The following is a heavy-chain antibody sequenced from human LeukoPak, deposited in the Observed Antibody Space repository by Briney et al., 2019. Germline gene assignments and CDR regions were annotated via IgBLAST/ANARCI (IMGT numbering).Heavy chain of an antibody. D-gene: IGHD6-19*01. Sequence: KSSETLFLTCTVSGGSISSYYWSWIRQPPGKGLEWIGYIYYSGSTNYNPSLKSRVTISVDTSKNQFSLKLSSVTAADTAVYYCARRGRRLGAFDIWGQGTMVTVSS. CDR3: ARRGRRLGAFDI. J-gene: IGHJ3*02. CDR2: IYYSGST. CDR1: GGSISSYY. V-gene: IGHV4-59*01.